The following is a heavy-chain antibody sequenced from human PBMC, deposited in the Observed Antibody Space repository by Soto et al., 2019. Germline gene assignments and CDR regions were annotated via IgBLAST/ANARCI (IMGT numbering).Heavy chain of an antibody. CDR3: ARDPEPYIVLVPAAIQEVTDAFDI. V-gene: IGHV1-46*01. Sequence: ASVKVSCKASGYTFTSYYMHWVRQAPGQGLEWMGIINPSGGSTSYAQKFQGRVTMTRDTSTSTVYMELSSLRSEDTAVYYCARDPEPYIVLVPAAIQEVTDAFDIWGQGTMVTVSS. CDR2: INPSGGST. CDR1: GYTFTSYY. D-gene: IGHD2-2*01. J-gene: IGHJ3*02.